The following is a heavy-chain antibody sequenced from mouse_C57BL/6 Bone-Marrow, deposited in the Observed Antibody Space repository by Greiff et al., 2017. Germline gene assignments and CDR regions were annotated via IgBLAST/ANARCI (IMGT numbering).Heavy chain of an antibody. D-gene: IGHD1-1*01. CDR1: GFNIQDYY. CDR2: LDPEDGET. J-gene: IGHJ3*01. CDR3: ARTGISPWFAY. Sequence: EVQLQQSGAELVKPGASVKLSCTASGFNIQDYYMHWVKQRTEQGLEWIGRLDPEDGETKYAPKFQGKATITADTSSNTAYLPLRSLTSEDTAVDYCARTGISPWFAYWGQGTLVTVSA. V-gene: IGHV14-2*01.